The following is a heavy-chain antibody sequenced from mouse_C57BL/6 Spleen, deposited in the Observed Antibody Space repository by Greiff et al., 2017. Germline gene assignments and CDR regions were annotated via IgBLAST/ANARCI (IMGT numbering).Heavy chain of an antibody. D-gene: IGHD1-1*01. V-gene: IGHV1-82*01. Sequence: QVQLQQSGPELVKPGASVKISCKASGYAFSSSWMNWVKQRPGKGLEWIGRIYPGDGDTNYNGKFKGKATLTVDKSSSTAYMQLSSLTSEDSAVYFCARTRITTVVVERYFDVWGTGTTVTVSS. J-gene: IGHJ1*03. CDR1: GYAFSSSW. CDR3: ARTRITTVVVERYFDV. CDR2: IYPGDGDT.